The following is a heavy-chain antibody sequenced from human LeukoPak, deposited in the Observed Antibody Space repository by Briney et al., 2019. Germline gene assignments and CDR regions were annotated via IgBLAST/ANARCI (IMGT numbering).Heavy chain of an antibody. D-gene: IGHD4-23*01. V-gene: IGHV3-48*03. CDR3: AREGGGMTTVVTGWYFDL. J-gene: IGHJ2*01. CDR2: ISSTGNTI. CDR1: GFTFSSYE. Sequence: GGSLRLSCAASGFTFSSYEMNWVRQAPGKGLEWVSYISSTGNTIYYADSVKGRFTISRDNTKNSLFLQMGSLRADDTAVYYCAREGGGMTTVVTGWYFDLWGRGTLVTVSS.